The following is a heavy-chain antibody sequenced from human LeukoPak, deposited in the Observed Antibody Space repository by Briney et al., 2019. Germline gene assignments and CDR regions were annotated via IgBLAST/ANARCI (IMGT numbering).Heavy chain of an antibody. CDR1: GFTFSSYS. V-gene: IGHV3-21*01. Sequence: PGGSLRLSCAASGFTFSSYSMNWVRQAPGKGLEWVSSISSSSSYIYYADSVKGRFTISRDNAKNSLYLQMNSLRAEDTAVYYCASEGQLVYYFDYWGQGTLVTVSS. CDR3: ASEGQLVYYFDY. CDR2: ISSSSSYI. D-gene: IGHD6-6*01. J-gene: IGHJ4*02.